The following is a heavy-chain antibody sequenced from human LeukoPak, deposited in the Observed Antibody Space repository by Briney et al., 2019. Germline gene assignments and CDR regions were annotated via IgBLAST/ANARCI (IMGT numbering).Heavy chain of an antibody. V-gene: IGHV3-7*04. CDR2: IKQDGSEK. J-gene: IGHJ4*02. D-gene: IGHD1-26*01. CDR1: GFTFSTYW. Sequence: GGSLRLSCAASGFTFSTYWMTWVRQAPEKGLEWVANIKQDGSEKYYVDSVKGRFTISRDNAKDSLYLQMNSLRAEDTAVYYCARDVGAVDYWGQGTLVTVSS. CDR3: ARDVGAVDY.